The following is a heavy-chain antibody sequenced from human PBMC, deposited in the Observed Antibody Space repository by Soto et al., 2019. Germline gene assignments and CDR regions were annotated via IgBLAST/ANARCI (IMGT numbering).Heavy chain of an antibody. CDR3: ARDARGTRGFDEMDI. D-gene: IGHD1-1*01. CDR2: INPNSGDT. J-gene: IGHJ6*02. Sequence: ASVKVSCKASGYIFTGYHIHWVRQAPGLGLEWMGWINPNSGDTEYAQNFQGRVTMTRDTSFNLVYMEMSGLMSDDTAVHYCARDARGTRGFDEMDIWGQGTTLTVSS. V-gene: IGHV1-2*02. CDR1: GYIFTGYH.